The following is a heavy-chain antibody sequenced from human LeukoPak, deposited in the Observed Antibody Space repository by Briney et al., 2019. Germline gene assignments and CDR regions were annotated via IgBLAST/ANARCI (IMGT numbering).Heavy chain of an antibody. CDR3: ARVGGDSSSWYGGYNWFDP. CDR1: GYTFTGHY. D-gene: IGHD6-13*01. V-gene: IGHV1-2*02. Sequence: ASVKVSCKASGYTFTGHYMHWVRQAPGQGLEWIGWINPNSGGTNYAQKFQGRVTMTKDTSISTAYMELSRLTSDDTAVYYCARVGGDSSSWYGGYNWFDPWGQGTLVTVSS. J-gene: IGHJ5*02. CDR2: INPNSGGT.